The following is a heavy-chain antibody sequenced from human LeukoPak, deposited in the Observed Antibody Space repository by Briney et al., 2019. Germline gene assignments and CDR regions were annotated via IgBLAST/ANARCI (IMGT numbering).Heavy chain of an antibody. Sequence: ASVKVSCKASGYTFTSYGISWVRQAPGQGLEWMGWISAYNGNTNYAQELQGRVTMTTDTSTSTAYMELRSLRSDDTAVYYCARDRATVTTRAKAKIHDAFDIWGQGTMVTVSS. J-gene: IGHJ3*02. V-gene: IGHV1-18*01. CDR3: ARDRATVTTRAKAKIHDAFDI. CDR1: GYTFTSYG. D-gene: IGHD4-17*01. CDR2: ISAYNGNT.